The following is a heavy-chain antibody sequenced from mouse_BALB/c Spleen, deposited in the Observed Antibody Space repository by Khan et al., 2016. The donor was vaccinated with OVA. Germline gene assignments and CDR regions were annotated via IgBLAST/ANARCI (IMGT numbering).Heavy chain of an antibody. D-gene: IGHD2-10*02. CDR3: ARGGYGTSFAY. Sequence: QVQLQQPGAELVRPGASVKLSCKASGYTFTRYWMNWVKQRPGQGLEWIGMIDPSDSETHYNPMFQEQATLTVDTSSSKAYMQLRRLTSEEAAVYYCARGGYGTSFAYWGQGTLVTVSA. CDR2: IDPSDSET. J-gene: IGHJ3*01. CDR1: GYTFTRYW. V-gene: IGHV1-61*01.